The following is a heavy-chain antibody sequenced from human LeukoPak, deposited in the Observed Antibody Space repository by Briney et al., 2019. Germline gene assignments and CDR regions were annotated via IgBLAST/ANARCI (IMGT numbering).Heavy chain of an antibody. CDR1: GGTFSSYA. CDR2: IIPIFGTA. D-gene: IGHD5-18*01. Sequence: SVRVSCKASGGTFSSYAISWVRQAPGQGLEWMGGIIPIFGTANYAQKFQGRVTITTDESTSTAYMELSSLRSEDTAVYYCARARGYSYPFDYWGQGTLVTVSS. V-gene: IGHV1-69*05. CDR3: ARARGYSYPFDY. J-gene: IGHJ4*02.